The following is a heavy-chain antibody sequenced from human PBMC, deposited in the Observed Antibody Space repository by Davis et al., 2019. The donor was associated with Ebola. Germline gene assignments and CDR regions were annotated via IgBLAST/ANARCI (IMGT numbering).Heavy chain of an antibody. D-gene: IGHD2-2*01. J-gene: IGHJ5*02. CDR3: ARQKLGYCISTSCYGHNWFDP. CDR1: GYSINRGFT. CDR2: IYHSGIT. Sequence: SETLSLTCTVSGYSINRGFTWGWIRQPPGKGLEWIGSIYHSGITNYSPSLKSRVTISVDTSKNQFSLKLSSVTAADTAVYSCARQKLGYCISTSCYGHNWFDPWGQGTLVTVSS. V-gene: IGHV4-38-2*02.